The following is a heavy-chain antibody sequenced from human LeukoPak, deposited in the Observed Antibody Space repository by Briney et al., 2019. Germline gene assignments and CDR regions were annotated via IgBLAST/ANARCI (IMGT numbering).Heavy chain of an antibody. Sequence: PGGSLRLSCAVSGFTFSSYWMHWARQAPGKGLVWVSHINGDGSSTNYADSVKGRFTISRDNAKNTLYLQMNSLRAEDTAEYYCARGGGYSYGYLGYWGQRTLVTVSS. CDR1: GFTFSSYW. CDR3: ARGGGYSYGYLGY. J-gene: IGHJ4*02. CDR2: INGDGSST. D-gene: IGHD5-18*01. V-gene: IGHV3-74*01.